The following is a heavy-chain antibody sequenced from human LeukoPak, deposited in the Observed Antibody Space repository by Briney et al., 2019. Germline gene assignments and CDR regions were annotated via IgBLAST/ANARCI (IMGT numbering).Heavy chain of an antibody. Sequence: GGSLRLSCTASGFTFSSYGMNWVRQAPGKGLEWVSFIYSAGSTHYSDSVKGRFTISIDNSKNTLYLQMNSLRAEDTAVYYCTTDSVYSGYDSGAFDIWGQGTMVTVSS. V-gene: IGHV3-53*01. CDR3: TTDSVYSGYDSGAFDI. CDR1: GFTFSSYG. CDR2: IYSAGST. D-gene: IGHD5-12*01. J-gene: IGHJ3*02.